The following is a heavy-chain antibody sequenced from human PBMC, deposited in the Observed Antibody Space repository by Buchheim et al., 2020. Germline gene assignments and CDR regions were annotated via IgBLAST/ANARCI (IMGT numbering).Heavy chain of an antibody. D-gene: IGHD4-11*01. CDR2: ISYDGSNK. V-gene: IGHV3-30*18. CDR3: AKDLARLHPAYYYYGMDA. Sequence: QVQLVESGGGVVQPGRSLRLSCAASGFTFSSYGMHWVRQAPGKGLEWVAVISYDGSNKYYADSVKGRFTISRDNSKNTLYLQMNSLRAEDTAVYYCAKDLARLHPAYYYYGMDAWGQGTT. J-gene: IGHJ6*02. CDR1: GFTFSSYG.